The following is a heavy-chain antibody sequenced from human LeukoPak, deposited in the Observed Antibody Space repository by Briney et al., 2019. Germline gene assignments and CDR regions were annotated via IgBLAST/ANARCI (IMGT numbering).Heavy chain of an antibody. CDR2: IYPGDSDT. CDR1: GYTFTDYW. J-gene: IGHJ4*02. CDR3: ARHGRFNYYDSSGYNRFIDY. V-gene: IGHV5-51*01. D-gene: IGHD3-22*01. Sequence: GESLKISCKTSGYTFTDYWIGWVRQMPGKGLEWMGIIYPGDSDTRYSPSFQGQVTISADKSISTAYLQWSSLKASDTAMYYCARHGRFNYYDSSGYNRFIDYWGQGTLVTVSS.